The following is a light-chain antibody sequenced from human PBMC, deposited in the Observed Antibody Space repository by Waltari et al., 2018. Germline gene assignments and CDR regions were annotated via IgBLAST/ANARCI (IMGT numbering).Light chain of an antibody. V-gene: IGKV3-11*01. Sequence: EIVLTQSPATLSLSPGERATLSCRASQSVSNNLAWYQQKPGQAPRLLIYDVSSRATGIPARISARGAGTDFTLIINSLEPEDSAVYYCQQRTSWPPGLSFGGGTKVEIK. CDR2: DVS. J-gene: IGKJ4*01. CDR1: QSVSNN. CDR3: QQRTSWPPGLS.